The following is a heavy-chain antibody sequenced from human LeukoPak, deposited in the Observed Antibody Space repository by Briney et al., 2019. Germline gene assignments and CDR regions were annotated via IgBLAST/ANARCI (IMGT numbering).Heavy chain of an antibody. CDR2: IDPSGGGT. Sequence: GGSLRPSCAASGFTFSSYAMSWVRQTPGKGLEWVSGIDPSGGGTYYADSVKGRFTISRDNSKNTLYLQMNSLRAEDTAAYYCAKISPLDYGGKPWALDIWGQGTMVTVSS. CDR3: AKISPLDYGGKPWALDI. CDR1: GFTFSSYA. D-gene: IGHD4-23*01. J-gene: IGHJ3*02. V-gene: IGHV3-23*01.